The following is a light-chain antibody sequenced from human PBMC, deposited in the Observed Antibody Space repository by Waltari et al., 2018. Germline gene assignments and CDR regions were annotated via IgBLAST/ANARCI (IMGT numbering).Light chain of an antibody. V-gene: IGKV3-15*01. CDR3: QQYNNWPPPT. CDR2: GAS. CDR1: QSVSSN. Sequence: EIMMTQSPPTLSVSPGERATLSCRASQSVSSNLAWYQQKPGQAPRLLIYGASTRATGIPARFSGSGSGTEFTLTISSLQSEDFAVYYCQQYNNWPPPTFGQGTKVEIK. J-gene: IGKJ1*01.